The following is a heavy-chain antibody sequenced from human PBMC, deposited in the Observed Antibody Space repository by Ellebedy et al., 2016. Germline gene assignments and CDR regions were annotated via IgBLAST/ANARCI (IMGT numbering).Heavy chain of an antibody. CDR2: ISGSGGST. CDR3: ARDLSGYSSGYFDY. D-gene: IGHD6-19*01. CDR1: GFTFSSYA. Sequence: GESLKISXAGSGFTFSSYAMSWVRQAPGKGLEWVSAISGSGGSTYYADSVKGRFTISRDNSKNTLYLQMNSLRAEDTAVYYCARDLSGYSSGYFDYWGQGTLVTVSS. V-gene: IGHV3-23*01. J-gene: IGHJ4*02.